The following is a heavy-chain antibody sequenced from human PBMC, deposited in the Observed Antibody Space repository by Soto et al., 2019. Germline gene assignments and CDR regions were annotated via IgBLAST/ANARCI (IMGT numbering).Heavy chain of an antibody. V-gene: IGHV1-69*02. Sequence: QVQLVQSGAEVKKPGSSVKVSCKASGGTFSSYTISWVRQAPGQGLEWMGRIIPILGIANYAQKFQGSVTITADQSTSTAYTELSSLRSEDTAVYYCATDPLTYYYDSSGPADWYFDLWGRGTLVTVSS. D-gene: IGHD3-22*01. CDR2: IIPILGIA. CDR1: GGTFSSYT. J-gene: IGHJ2*01. CDR3: ATDPLTYYYDSSGPADWYFDL.